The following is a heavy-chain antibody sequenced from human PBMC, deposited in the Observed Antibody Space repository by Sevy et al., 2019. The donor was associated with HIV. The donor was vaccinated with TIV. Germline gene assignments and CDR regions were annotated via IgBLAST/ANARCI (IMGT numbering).Heavy chain of an antibody. Sequence: GGSLRLSCAASGFTFSSYAMSWVRQAPGKGLEWVSAISGSGGSTYYADSVKGRFTTSRDNSKNTLYLQMNSLRAEDTAVYYCAKDPLKAAYGSGSGLAAFDIWGQGTMVTVSS. CDR1: GFTFSSYA. V-gene: IGHV3-23*01. CDR3: AKDPLKAAYGSGSGLAAFDI. J-gene: IGHJ3*02. D-gene: IGHD3-10*01. CDR2: ISGSGGST.